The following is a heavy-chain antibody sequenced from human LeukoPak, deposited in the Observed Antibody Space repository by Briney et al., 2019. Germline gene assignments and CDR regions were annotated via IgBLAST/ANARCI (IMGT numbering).Heavy chain of an antibody. J-gene: IGHJ3*02. D-gene: IGHD5-24*01. CDR2: ISSSSSTI. Sequence: PGGSLRLSCAASGFTFSSYSMNWVRQAPGKGLEWVSYISSSSSTIYYADSVKGRFTISRDNAKNSLYLQMNSLRAEDTAVYYCARDWQRWLQLRAFDIWGQGTMVTVSS. CDR3: ARDWQRWLQLRAFDI. V-gene: IGHV3-48*01. CDR1: GFTFSSYS.